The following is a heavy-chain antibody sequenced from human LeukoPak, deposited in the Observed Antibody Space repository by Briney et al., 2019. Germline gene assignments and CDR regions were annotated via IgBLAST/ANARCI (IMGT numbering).Heavy chain of an antibody. CDR3: ARDLWAPYGMDV. D-gene: IGHD1-26*01. J-gene: IGHJ6*02. CDR2: IKQDGSEK. Sequence: GGSLRLSCAASGFTFRSYWMSWVRQAPGKGLEWVANIKQDGSEKYYVDSVKGRFTISRDNAKNSLYLQMNSLRAEDTAVYYCARDLWAPYGMDVWGQGTTVTVSS. V-gene: IGHV3-7*01. CDR1: GFTFRSYW.